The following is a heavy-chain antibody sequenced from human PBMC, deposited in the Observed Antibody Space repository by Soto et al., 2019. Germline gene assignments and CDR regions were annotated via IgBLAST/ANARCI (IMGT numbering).Heavy chain of an antibody. CDR3: ATGTCNFDS. CDR1: GFTFSSYA. CDR2: ISGSGGST. Sequence: PGGSLRLSCAASGFTFSSYAMSWVRQAPGKGLEWVSSISGSGGSTYYADSVKGRFIISRDNSKSTLYLQMNSLRAEDTAVYYCATGTCNFDSWGQGTLVTVSS. V-gene: IGHV3-23*01. J-gene: IGHJ4*02.